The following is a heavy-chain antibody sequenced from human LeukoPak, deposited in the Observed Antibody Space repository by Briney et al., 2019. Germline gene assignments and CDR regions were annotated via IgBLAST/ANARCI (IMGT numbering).Heavy chain of an antibody. D-gene: IGHD6-13*01. CDR2: IYYSGST. CDR1: GGSISSYY. V-gene: IGHV4-59*12. Sequence: SETLSLTCTVSGGSISSYYWSWIRQPPGKGLEWIGYIYYSGSTNYNPSLKSRVTISVDTSKNQFSLKLSSVTAADTAVYYCAREPAGYSSSWCDYWGQGTLVTVSS. CDR3: AREPAGYSSSWCDY. J-gene: IGHJ4*02.